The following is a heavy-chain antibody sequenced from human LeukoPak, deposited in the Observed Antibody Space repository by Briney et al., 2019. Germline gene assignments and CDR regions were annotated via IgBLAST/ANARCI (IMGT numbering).Heavy chain of an antibody. D-gene: IGHD2-15*01. CDR3: ARDLCHGGSCFHFDS. Sequence: GRSLRLSCAASGFQFSTYGMHWVRQAPGQGLEWLAWINPDSGATNFAQRFQGRVTMTRDTSVNTVHMELNRLRSDDTAVYYCARDLCHGGSCFHFDSWGQGTLVTVSS. V-gene: IGHV1-2*02. J-gene: IGHJ4*02. CDR2: INPDSGAT. CDR1: GFQFSTYG.